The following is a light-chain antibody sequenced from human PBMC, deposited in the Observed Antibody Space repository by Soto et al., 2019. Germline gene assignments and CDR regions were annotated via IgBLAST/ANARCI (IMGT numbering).Light chain of an antibody. J-gene: IGKJ2*01. CDR2: GAS. CDR1: QSVGSN. Sequence: EIVMTQSPATLSVSPGERASLSCRASQSVGSNLAWYQQTAGQAPRLLIYGASTRATGIPARFSGSGSGTXXXXTIXSLXSXXXXVYSCQQYTNWPYTFGQGTKLEIK. V-gene: IGKV3-15*01. CDR3: QQYTNWPYT.